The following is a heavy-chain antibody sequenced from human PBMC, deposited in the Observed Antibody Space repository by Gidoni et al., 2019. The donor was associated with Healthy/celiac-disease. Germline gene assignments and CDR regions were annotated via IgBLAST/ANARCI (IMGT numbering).Heavy chain of an antibody. D-gene: IGHD3-10*01. J-gene: IGHJ6*02. CDR2: IYSGGST. CDR3: ARDRVNYYGSGSLADYYYYGMDV. CDR1: GFTVSSNY. Sequence: EVQLVESGGGLIQPGGSLRLSCAASGFTVSSNYMSWVRQAPGKGLEWVSVIYSGGSTYYADSVKGRFTISRDNSKNTLYLQMNSLRAEDTAVYYCARDRVNYYGSGSLADYYYYGMDVWGQGTTVTVSS. V-gene: IGHV3-53*01.